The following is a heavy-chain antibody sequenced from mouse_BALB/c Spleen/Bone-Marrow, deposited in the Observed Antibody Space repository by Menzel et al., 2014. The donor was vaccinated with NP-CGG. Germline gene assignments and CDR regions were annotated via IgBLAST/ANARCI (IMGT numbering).Heavy chain of an antibody. D-gene: IGHD1-1*01. V-gene: IGHV5-17*02. CDR2: ISSGSSTI. J-gene: IGHJ2*01. CDR3: ARSGSSSGHFDY. Sequence: EVQVVESGGGLVQPGGSRKLSCAASGFTFSSFAMHWVRQAPEKGLEWVAYISSGSSTIYYADTVMGRFTISRDNPKNTLFLQMTSLRSEDTAMYYCARSGSSSGHFDYWGQGTTLTVSS. CDR1: GFTFSSFA.